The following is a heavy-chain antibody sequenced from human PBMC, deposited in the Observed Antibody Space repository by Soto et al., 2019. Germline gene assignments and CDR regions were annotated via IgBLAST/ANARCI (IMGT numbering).Heavy chain of an antibody. V-gene: IGHV3-23*01. J-gene: IGHJ1*01. CDR2: ISGSGGST. CDR3: AKGPRPQPQYLQH. Sequence: GGSLRLSCAASGFTFSSYAMSWVRQAPGKGLEWVSAISGSGGSTYYTDSVKGRFTISRDNSKNTLYLQMNSLRAEDTAVYYCAKGPRPQPQYLQHWGQGTLVTVSS. D-gene: IGHD6-13*01. CDR1: GFTFSSYA.